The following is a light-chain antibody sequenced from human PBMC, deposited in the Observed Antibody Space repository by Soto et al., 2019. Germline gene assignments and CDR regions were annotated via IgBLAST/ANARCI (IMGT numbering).Light chain of an antibody. CDR2: GAS. Sequence: VLTQSPGTLSLSPGERATLSCRASQSVSSTYLAWYQQKPGQAPRLLIYGASSRATGIPDRFSGSGSGTDFTLTISRLEPEDFAVYYCQQYGSSVTFGQGTRPEIK. CDR1: QSVSSTY. J-gene: IGKJ5*01. CDR3: QQYGSSVT. V-gene: IGKV3-20*01.